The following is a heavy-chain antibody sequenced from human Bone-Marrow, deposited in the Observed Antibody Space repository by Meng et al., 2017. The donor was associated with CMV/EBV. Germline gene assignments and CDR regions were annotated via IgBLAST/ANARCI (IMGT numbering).Heavy chain of an antibody. D-gene: IGHD2-2*01. CDR2: INHGGST. CDR3: ASGRVVPAADVGYYYYGMDV. V-gene: IGHV4-34*01. Sequence: SETLSLTCTVSGGSISGYYWRWIRQPPGKGLEWIGEINHGGSTNYNPSLKSRVTISVDTSKNQFSLKLSSVTAADTAVYYCASGRVVPAADVGYYYYGMDVWGQGTTVTVSS. J-gene: IGHJ6*02. CDR1: GGSISGYY.